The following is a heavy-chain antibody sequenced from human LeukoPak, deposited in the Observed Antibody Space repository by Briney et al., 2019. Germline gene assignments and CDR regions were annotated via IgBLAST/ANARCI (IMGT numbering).Heavy chain of an antibody. Sequence: SETLSLTCAVYGGSFSGYYWSWIRQPPGKGLEWIGEINHSGSTNYNPSLKSRVTISVNTSKNQFSLKLSSVTAADTAVYYCARKGYDSSGFDYWGQGTLVTVSS. V-gene: IGHV4-34*01. J-gene: IGHJ4*02. CDR3: ARKGYDSSGFDY. CDR1: GGSFSGYY. CDR2: INHSGST. D-gene: IGHD3-22*01.